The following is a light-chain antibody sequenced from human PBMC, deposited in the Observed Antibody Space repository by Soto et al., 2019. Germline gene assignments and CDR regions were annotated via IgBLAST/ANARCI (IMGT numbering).Light chain of an antibody. CDR3: QQYKDYVWT. CDR1: QTVDRW. Sequence: DIQMTQSPSTLPASVGDRVTISCRASQTVDRWLAWYQQKPGKAPKLLISDVSSLERGVPSRFSGSGSATEFTLTISGLQSDDFATYYCQQYKDYVWTFGQGTKV. CDR2: DVS. J-gene: IGKJ1*01. V-gene: IGKV1-5*01.